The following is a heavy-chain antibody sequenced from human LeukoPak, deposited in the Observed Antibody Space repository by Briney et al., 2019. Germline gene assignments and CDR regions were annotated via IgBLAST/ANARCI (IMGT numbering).Heavy chain of an antibody. CDR2: INPTGGHS. CDR3: ARGMSELYYYCMDV. CDR1: GYSFTSYY. J-gene: IGHJ6*02. V-gene: IGHV1-46*01. D-gene: IGHD3-16*01. Sequence: ASVKVSCKASGYSFTSYYMHWVRQAPGQGLEWMGIINPTGGHSSYAQKFQGRLTMTRDPSTSTVYMELSSLRSEDTAEYFCARGMSELYYYCMDVWGQGTAVTVSS.